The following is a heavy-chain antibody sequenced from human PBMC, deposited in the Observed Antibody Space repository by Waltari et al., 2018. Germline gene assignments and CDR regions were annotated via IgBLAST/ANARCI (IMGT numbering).Heavy chain of an antibody. V-gene: IGHV3-23*01. CDR3: AKQIGSISGGY. J-gene: IGHJ4*02. D-gene: IGHD3-3*02. Sequence: EVQLLESGGGLVQPGGSLRLSCIVSGFTFSRHAMRWVRQGAGKGLEWVSSISDSGEITYYADSGKGRFTSSRDNSKNTLYLQMNSLRAEDTAVYYCAKQIGSISGGYWGQGTLVTVSS. CDR1: GFTFSRHA. CDR2: ISDSGEIT.